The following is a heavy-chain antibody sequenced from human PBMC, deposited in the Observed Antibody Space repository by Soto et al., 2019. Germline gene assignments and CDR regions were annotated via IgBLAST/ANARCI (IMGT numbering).Heavy chain of an antibody. Sequence: SETLSLTCAVYGGSFSGYYWSWIRQPPGKGLEWIGEINHSGSTNYNPSLKSRVTISVDTSKNQFSLKLSSVTAADTAVYYCARGTHTIFGVVSYYYYYMDVWGKGTTVTVSS. CDR2: INHSGST. V-gene: IGHV4-34*01. D-gene: IGHD3-3*01. CDR1: GGSFSGYY. CDR3: ARGTHTIFGVVSYYYYYMDV. J-gene: IGHJ6*03.